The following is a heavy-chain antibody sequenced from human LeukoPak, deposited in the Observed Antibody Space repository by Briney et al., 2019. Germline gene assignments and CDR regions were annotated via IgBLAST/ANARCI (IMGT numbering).Heavy chain of an antibody. Sequence: SETLSLTCTVSGGSVSSGSYYWSWIRQPPGKGLEWIGYIYYSGSTNYNPSLKSRVTISVDTSKNQFSLKLSSVTAADTAVYYCASEGDILTGYYNSHRSWGQGTLVTVSS. CDR3: ASEGDILTGYYNSHRS. V-gene: IGHV4-61*01. CDR2: IYYSGST. J-gene: IGHJ5*02. D-gene: IGHD3-9*01. CDR1: GGSVSSGSYY.